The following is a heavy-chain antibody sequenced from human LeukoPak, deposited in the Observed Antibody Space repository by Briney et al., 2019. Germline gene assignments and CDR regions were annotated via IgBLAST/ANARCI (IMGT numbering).Heavy chain of an antibody. V-gene: IGHV4-38-2*02. J-gene: IGHJ4*02. CDR2: IYHSGST. CDR3: ARGRLGGHFDY. Sequence: PSETLSLTCTVSGYSISSGYYWGWIRQPPGKGLEWIGSIYHSGSTYYNPSLKSRVTISVDTSKNQFSLKLSSVTAADTAVYYCARGRLGGHFDYWGQGTLVTVSS. CDR1: GYSISSGYY.